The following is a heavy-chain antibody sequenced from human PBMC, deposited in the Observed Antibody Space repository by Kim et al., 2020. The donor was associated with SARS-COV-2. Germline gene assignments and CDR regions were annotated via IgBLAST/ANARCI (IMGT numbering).Heavy chain of an antibody. J-gene: IGHJ4*02. V-gene: IGHV3-21*01. CDR3: ARNADSFDY. D-gene: IGHD3-3*01. Sequence: SHIDYADSVKGRFTISRDNAKNSLYLQMNSLRAEDTAVYYCARNADSFDYWGQGTLVTVSS. CDR2: SHI.